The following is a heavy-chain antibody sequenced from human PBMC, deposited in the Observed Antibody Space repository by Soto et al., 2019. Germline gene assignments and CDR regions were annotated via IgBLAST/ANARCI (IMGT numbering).Heavy chain of an antibody. CDR1: GGTCSSYA. V-gene: IGHV1-69*13. CDR2: IIPIFGTA. Sequence: GASVKVSCKASGGTCSSYAISWVRQAPGQGLEWMGGIIPIFGTANYAQKFQGRVTITADESTSTAYMELSSLRSEDTAVYYCATTATYYDSKVNPPDAFDIWGQGTMVTVSS. D-gene: IGHD3-22*01. J-gene: IGHJ3*02. CDR3: ATTATYYDSKVNPPDAFDI.